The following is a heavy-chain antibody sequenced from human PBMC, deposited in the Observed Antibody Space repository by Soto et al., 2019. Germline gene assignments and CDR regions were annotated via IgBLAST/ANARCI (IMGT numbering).Heavy chain of an antibody. Sequence: GASVKVSCKSSGYTFTKFGISWVRQAPGQGLEWMGWNSAYNGNTNYAQKLQGRVTMTTDTSTSTAYMELRSLRSDDTAVYYCARKRGSCLDYWGQGTLVTVSS. V-gene: IGHV1-18*01. CDR3: ARKRGSCLDY. J-gene: IGHJ4*02. CDR1: GYTFTKFG. D-gene: IGHD2-15*01. CDR2: NSAYNGNT.